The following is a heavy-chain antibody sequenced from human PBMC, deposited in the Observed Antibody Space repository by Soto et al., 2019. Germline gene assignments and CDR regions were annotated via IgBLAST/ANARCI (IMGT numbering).Heavy chain of an antibody. CDR1: GFTFSGHW. Sequence: EVQLVESGGDLVQPGGSLRLSCAASGFTFSGHWMHWVRQVPGKGLEWVSRINTDAGSSAYADSVKGRFTNSRDNAKNTLYLQSHGLRAEETAVYYCARGAGYCSRTSCYVRAFDTWGQGTTVTVSS. CDR2: INTDAGSS. CDR3: ARGAGYCSRTSCYVRAFDT. D-gene: IGHD2-2*01. J-gene: IGHJ3*02. V-gene: IGHV3-74*03.